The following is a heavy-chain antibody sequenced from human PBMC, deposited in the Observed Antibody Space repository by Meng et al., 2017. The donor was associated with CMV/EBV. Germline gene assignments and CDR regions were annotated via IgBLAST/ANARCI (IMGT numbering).Heavy chain of an antibody. D-gene: IGHD6-6*01. J-gene: IGHJ5*02. CDR3: ARSIAARPYRYNWFDP. CDR1: GGSIISSSYY. V-gene: IGHV4-39*07. CDR2: IYYSGST. Sequence: LPLRETGPGLVKPSETLSPTCTVSGGSIISSSYYWGWIRQPPGKGLEWIGSIYYSGSTYYNPSLKSRVTISVDTSKNQFSLKLSSVTAADTAVYYCARSIAARPYRYNWFDPWGQGTLVTVSS.